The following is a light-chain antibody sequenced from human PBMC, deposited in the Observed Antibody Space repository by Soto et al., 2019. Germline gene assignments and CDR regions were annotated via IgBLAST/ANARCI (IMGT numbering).Light chain of an antibody. Sequence: QSVLTQPPSASGSPGQSVTISCTGTSSDVGGYNYVSWYQQHPGKAPKLMIYEVSKRPSGVPDRFSGSKSGNTASLTVSGLQAEDEADYYCGTWDSSLSAEVFGGGTKVTVL. CDR2: EVS. CDR3: GTWDSSLSAEV. J-gene: IGLJ3*02. CDR1: SSDVGGYNY. V-gene: IGLV2-8*01.